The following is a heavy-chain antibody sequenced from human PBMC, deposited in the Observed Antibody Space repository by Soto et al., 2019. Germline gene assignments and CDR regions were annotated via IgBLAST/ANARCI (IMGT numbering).Heavy chain of an antibody. J-gene: IGHJ6*03. Sequence: EVQLLESGGDLVQPGGSLRLSCAASGFTFSSYAMSWVRQAPGKGLEWVSALSGGGSYTYYADSVNGRFTISRDNSKNALYLQMNSLRAEDTAVYYCAKDGGTDYYYYMGVWGKGTTVTVSS. CDR1: GFTFSSYA. CDR3: AKDGGTDYYYYMGV. CDR2: LSGGGSYT. V-gene: IGHV3-23*01. D-gene: IGHD1-26*01.